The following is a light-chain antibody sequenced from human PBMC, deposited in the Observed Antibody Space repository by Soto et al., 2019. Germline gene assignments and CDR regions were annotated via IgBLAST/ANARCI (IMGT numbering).Light chain of an antibody. CDR1: SSDVGGFNS. CDR2: DVN. V-gene: IGLV2-11*01. CDR3: SSYAGSSNV. J-gene: IGLJ1*01. Sequence: QSVLTQPRSVPGSPGQSVTISCTGTSSDVGGFNSVSWYQQHPGKAPKLMIYDVNKRPSGVPDRFSGSKSGSTASLTISGLQAEDEADYYCSSYAGSSNVFGTGTKLTVL.